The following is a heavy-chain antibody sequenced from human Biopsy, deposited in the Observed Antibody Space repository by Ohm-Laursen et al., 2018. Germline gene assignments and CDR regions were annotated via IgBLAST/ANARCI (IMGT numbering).Heavy chain of an antibody. V-gene: IGHV1-18*01. CDR3: ARDRFPHVTIFGLVTLEY. Sequence: ASVKVSCKVSGYIFNNYDINWVRQAPGQGLEWMGWITAYNGDANYAQNLQGRVTMTTDTSTSTAYMELRSLRSDDTAVYYCARDRFPHVTIFGLVTLEYWGQGTLVTVSS. CDR2: ITAYNGDA. D-gene: IGHD3-3*01. CDR1: GYIFNNYD. J-gene: IGHJ4*02.